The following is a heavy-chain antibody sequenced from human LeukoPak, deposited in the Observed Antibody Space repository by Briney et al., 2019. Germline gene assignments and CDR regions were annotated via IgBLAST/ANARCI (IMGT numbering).Heavy chain of an antibody. CDR1: GGSISSSNW. CDR2: IYHSGST. D-gene: IGHD3-16*02. V-gene: IGHV4-4*02. CDR3: ARQDRLWGSYRPLSV. Sequence: SETLSLTCAVSGGSISSSNWWSWVRQPPGKGLEWIGEIYHSGSTNYNPSLKGRVTISVDKSKNQFSLKLSSVTAADTAVYYCARQDRLWGSYRPLSVWGQGTLVTVSS. J-gene: IGHJ4*02.